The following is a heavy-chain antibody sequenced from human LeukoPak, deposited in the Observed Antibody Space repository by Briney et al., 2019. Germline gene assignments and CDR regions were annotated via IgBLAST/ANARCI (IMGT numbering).Heavy chain of an antibody. D-gene: IGHD5-12*01. CDR2: ISGSGGST. Sequence: QSGGSLRLSCAASGFTFSSYAMSWVRQAPGKGLEWVSAISGSGGSTYYADSVKGRFTISRDNSKNTLYLQMNSLRAEDTAVYYCARWEHEKYSGYLSGMDVWGQGTTVTVSS. J-gene: IGHJ6*02. V-gene: IGHV3-23*01. CDR3: ARWEHEKYSGYLSGMDV. CDR1: GFTFSSYA.